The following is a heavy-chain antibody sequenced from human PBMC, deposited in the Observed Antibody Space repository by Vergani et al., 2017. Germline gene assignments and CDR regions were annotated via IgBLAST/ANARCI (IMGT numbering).Heavy chain of an antibody. CDR1: GFTFSSYA. D-gene: IGHD2-2*01. CDR2: ISGSGGST. CDR3: AKLDCSSTSCYPHNWFDP. J-gene: IGHJ5*02. V-gene: IGHV3-23*01. Sequence: EVQLLESGGGLVQPGGSLRLSCAASGFTFSSYAMSWVRQAPGKGLEWVSAISGSGGSTYYADSVKGRFTISRDNSKNTLYLQMNSLRAEDTAVYYCAKLDCSSTSCYPHNWFDPWGQGTLVTVSS.